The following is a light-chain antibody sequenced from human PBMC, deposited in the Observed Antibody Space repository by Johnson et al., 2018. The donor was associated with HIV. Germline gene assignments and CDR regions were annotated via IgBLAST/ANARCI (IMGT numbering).Light chain of an antibody. CDR1: SSNIGNNY. Sequence: QSVLTQSPSVSAAPGQKVTISCSGSSSNIGNNYVSWYQQLPGTAPKLLIYDNNKRPSGIPDRFSGSKSGTSATLGITGLQTGDEADYYCGTWDSSLRKVFVTGTKLTVL. CDR2: DNN. CDR3: GTWDSSLRKV. V-gene: IGLV1-51*01. J-gene: IGLJ1*01.